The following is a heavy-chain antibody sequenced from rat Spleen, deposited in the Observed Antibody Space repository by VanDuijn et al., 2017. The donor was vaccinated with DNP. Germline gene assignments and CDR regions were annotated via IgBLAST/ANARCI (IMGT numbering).Heavy chain of an antibody. J-gene: IGHJ4*01. V-gene: IGHV2-16*01. D-gene: IGHD3-1*01. CDR3: ARSLATVAPTGAMDA. CDR1: GFSLTSYR. CDR2: MWYDGDT. Sequence: QVQLKESGPGLVQPSQTLSLTCTVSGFSLTSYRVSWVRQPSGKGPEWMGRMWYDGDTAYNSALTSRLSISRDTSKNQVFLKMNSVQTEDTAMYFCARSLATVAPTGAMDAWGQGTSVTVSS.